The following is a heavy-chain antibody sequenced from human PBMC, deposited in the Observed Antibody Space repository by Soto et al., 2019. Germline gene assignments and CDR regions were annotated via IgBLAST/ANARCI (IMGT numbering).Heavy chain of an antibody. Sequence: ASVKVSCKASGYTFTSYGISWVRQAPGQGLEWMGWISAYNGNTNYAQKLQGRVTMTTDTSTSTAYMELRSLRSDDTAVYYCARDPYPSLLKSLPGAFDIWGQGTMVTVSS. D-gene: IGHD3-16*02. CDR1: GYTFTSYG. CDR3: ARDPYPSLLKSLPGAFDI. J-gene: IGHJ3*02. V-gene: IGHV1-18*01. CDR2: ISAYNGNT.